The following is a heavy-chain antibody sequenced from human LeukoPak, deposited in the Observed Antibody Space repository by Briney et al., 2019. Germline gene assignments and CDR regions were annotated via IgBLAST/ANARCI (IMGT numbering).Heavy chain of an antibody. Sequence: SSVKVSCKVSGYTLTELSMHWVRQAPGKGLEWMGGFDPEDGGTIYAQKFQGRVTMTEDTSTDTAYMELSSLRSEDTAVYYCAPEAGYCSSTSCPNWFDPWGQGTLVTVSS. CDR1: GYTLTELS. CDR3: APEAGYCSSTSCPNWFDP. V-gene: IGHV1-24*01. J-gene: IGHJ5*02. D-gene: IGHD2-2*01. CDR2: FDPEDGGT.